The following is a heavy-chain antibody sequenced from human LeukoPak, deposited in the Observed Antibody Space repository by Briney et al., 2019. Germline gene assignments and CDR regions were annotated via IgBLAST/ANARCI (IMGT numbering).Heavy chain of an antibody. CDR2: IYYSGST. V-gene: IGHV4-39*07. D-gene: IGHD6-13*01. J-gene: IGHJ4*02. CDR3: ARDPHSSSSD. Sequence: SETLSLTCTVSGGSISSSSYYWGWIRQPPGKGLEWIGSIYYSGSTYYNPSLKSRVTISVDTSKNQFSLKLSSVTAADTAVYYCARDPHSSSSDWGQGTLVTVSS. CDR1: GGSISSSSYY.